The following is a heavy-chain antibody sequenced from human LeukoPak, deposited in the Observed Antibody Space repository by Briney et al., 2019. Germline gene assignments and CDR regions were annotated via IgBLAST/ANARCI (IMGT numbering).Heavy chain of an antibody. Sequence: GGSLRLSCAASGFSFSSYRMNWVRQAPGKGLEWVASISSNNGYIYYADSVKGWFTISRDNGENSLHLQMNSLRAEDAAVYYCARDLGTRKSIAFADWGQGTLVTVSS. V-gene: IGHV3-21*01. CDR2: ISSNNGYI. J-gene: IGHJ4*02. CDR3: ARDLGTRKSIAFAD. CDR1: GFSFSSYR. D-gene: IGHD6-6*01.